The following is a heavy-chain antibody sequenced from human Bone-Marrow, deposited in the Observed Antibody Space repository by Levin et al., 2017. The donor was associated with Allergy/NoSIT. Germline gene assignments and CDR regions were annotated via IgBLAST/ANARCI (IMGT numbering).Heavy chain of an antibody. J-gene: IGHJ5*02. Sequence: GESLKISCAASGFTFSSYWMSWVRQAPGKGLEWVANIKQDGSEKYYVDSVKGRFTISRDNAKNSLYLQMNSLRAEDTAVYYCARITYSGSYDNWFDPWGQGTLVTVSS. V-gene: IGHV3-7*01. D-gene: IGHD1-26*01. CDR3: ARITYSGSYDNWFDP. CDR2: IKQDGSEK. CDR1: GFTFSSYW.